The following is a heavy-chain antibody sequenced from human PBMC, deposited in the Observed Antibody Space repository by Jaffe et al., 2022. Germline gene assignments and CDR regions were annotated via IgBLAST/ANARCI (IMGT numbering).Heavy chain of an antibody. CDR1: GGTFSSYA. J-gene: IGHJ3*02. V-gene: IGHV1-69*05. D-gene: IGHD3-22*01. Sequence: QVQLVQSGAEVKKPGSSVKVSCKASGGTFSSYAISWVRQAPGQGLEWMGGIIPIFGTANYAQKFQGRVTITTDESTSTAYMELSSLRSEDTAVYYCARDTYYYDSSGYYSEHSYAFDIWGQGTMVTVSS. CDR3: ARDTYYYDSSGYYSEHSYAFDI. CDR2: IIPIFGTA.